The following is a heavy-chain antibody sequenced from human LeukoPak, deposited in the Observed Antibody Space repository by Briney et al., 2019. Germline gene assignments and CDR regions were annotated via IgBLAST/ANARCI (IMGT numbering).Heavy chain of an antibody. J-gene: IGHJ4*02. V-gene: IGHV1-2*02. CDR3: ARVTTLLRYFDWLSYGGYFDY. Sequence: ASVTVSCKASGYTFTGYYMHWVRQAPGQGLEWMGWINPNSGGTNYAQKFQGRVTMTRDTSISTAYMELSRLRSDDTAVYYCARVTTLLRYFDWLSYGGYFDYWGQGTLVTVSS. D-gene: IGHD3-9*01. CDR2: INPNSGGT. CDR1: GYTFTGYY.